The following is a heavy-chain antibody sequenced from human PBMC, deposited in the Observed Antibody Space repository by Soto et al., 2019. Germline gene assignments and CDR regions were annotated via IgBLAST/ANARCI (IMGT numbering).Heavy chain of an antibody. CDR2: ISAYNGNT. CDR3: AREHCSGGSCYHFDY. J-gene: IGHJ4*02. CDR1: GYTFTSYG. Sequence: QVQLVQSGAEVKKPGASVKVSCKASGYTFTSYGISWVRQAPEQGLEWMGWISAYNGNTNYAQKLQGRVTMTTDTSTSTAYMELRSLRSDDTAVYYCAREHCSGGSCYHFDYWGQGTLVTVSS. D-gene: IGHD2-15*01. V-gene: IGHV1-18*01.